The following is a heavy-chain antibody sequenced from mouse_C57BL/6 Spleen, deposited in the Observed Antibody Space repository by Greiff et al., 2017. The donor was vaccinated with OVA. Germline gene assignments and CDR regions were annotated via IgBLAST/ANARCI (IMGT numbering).Heavy chain of an antibody. CDR2: INPSSGYT. Sequence: QVQLQQSGAELARPGASVKMSCTASGYTFTSYTMHWVQQRPGQGLDWIGYINPSSGYTKYNQKFKDKATLTADKSSNTAYMQLSSLTSEDSAVYYCAREYYCDYWGKGTTLTVSS. CDR1: GYTFTSYT. J-gene: IGHJ2*01. CDR3: AREYYCDY. V-gene: IGHV1-4*01.